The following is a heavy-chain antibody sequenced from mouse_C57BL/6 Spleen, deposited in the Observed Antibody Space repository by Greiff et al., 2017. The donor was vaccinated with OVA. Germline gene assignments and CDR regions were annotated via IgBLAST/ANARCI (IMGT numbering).Heavy chain of an antibody. CDR2: INYDGSST. CDR3: ARDDWYFDV. V-gene: IGHV5-16*01. CDR1: GFTFSDYY. J-gene: IGHJ1*03. Sequence: EVKLVESEGGLVQPGSSMKLSCTASGFTFSDYYMAWVRQVPEKGLEWVANINYDGSSTYYLDSLKSRFIISRDNAKNNLYLQMSSLKSEDTATYYCARDDWYFDVWGTGTTVTVSS.